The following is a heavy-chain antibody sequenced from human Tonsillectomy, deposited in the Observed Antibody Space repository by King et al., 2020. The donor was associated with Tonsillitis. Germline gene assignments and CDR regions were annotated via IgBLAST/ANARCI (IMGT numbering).Heavy chain of an antibody. CDR3: ARAKDFNGFDP. D-gene: IGHD3/OR15-3a*01. CDR1: GGSISSGDYS. V-gene: IGHV4-30-2*01. CDR2: IYQTGSK. J-gene: IGHJ5*02. Sequence: QLQESGSGLVRPSQTLSLTCAVSGGSISSGDYSWSWIRQPPGKGLGGIGNIYQTGSKYDNPSLPTRVTMSVDRSKNQLSLKLSSVTAADTAVYYCARAKDFNGFDPWGQGALVTVSS.